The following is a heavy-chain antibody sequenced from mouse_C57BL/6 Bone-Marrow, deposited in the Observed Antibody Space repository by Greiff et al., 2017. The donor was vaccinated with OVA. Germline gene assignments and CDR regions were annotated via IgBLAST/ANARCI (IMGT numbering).Heavy chain of an antibody. CDR3: ARRYGSWGAY. D-gene: IGHD1-1*01. V-gene: IGHV1-81*01. CDR2: IYPRSGNT. J-gene: IGHJ3*01. Sequence: QVQLKESGAELARPGASVKLSCKASGYTFTSYGISWVKQSTGQGLEWIGEIYPRSGNTYYNEKFKGKATLTADKSSSTAYMELRSLTSEDSAVYFCARRYGSWGAYWGQGTLVTVAA. CDR1: GYTFTSYG.